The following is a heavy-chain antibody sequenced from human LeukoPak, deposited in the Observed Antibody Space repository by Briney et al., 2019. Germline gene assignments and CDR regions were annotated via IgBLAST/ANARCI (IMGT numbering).Heavy chain of an antibody. CDR1: GFTFSSYA. CDR3: AKGSEMATIWDAFDI. Sequence: GGSLRLSCAASGFTFSSYAMSWVRQAPGKGLEWVSAISGSGGSTYYADSVKGPFTISRDNSKNTLCLQMNSLRAEDTAVYYCAKGSEMATIWDAFDIWGQGTMVTVSS. V-gene: IGHV3-23*01. J-gene: IGHJ3*02. D-gene: IGHD5-24*01. CDR2: ISGSGGST.